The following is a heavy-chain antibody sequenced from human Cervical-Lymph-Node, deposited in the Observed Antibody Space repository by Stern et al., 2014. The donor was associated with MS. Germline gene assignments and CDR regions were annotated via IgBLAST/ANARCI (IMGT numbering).Heavy chain of an antibody. CDR3: AKEGSSSSFDY. V-gene: IGHV3-9*01. CDR2: ISWNSGSI. CDR1: GFTFDDYA. Sequence: VPLVQSGGGLVQPGRSLRLSCAASGFTFDDYAMHWVRQAPGKGLEWVSGISWNSGSIGYADSVKGRFTISRDNAKNSLYLQMNSLRAEDTALYYCAKEGSSSSFDYWGQGTLVTVSS. D-gene: IGHD6-6*01. J-gene: IGHJ4*02.